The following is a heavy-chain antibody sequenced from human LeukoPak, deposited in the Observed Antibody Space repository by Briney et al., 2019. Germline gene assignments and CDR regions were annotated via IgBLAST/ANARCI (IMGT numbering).Heavy chain of an antibody. CDR1: GFTFSDYY. V-gene: IGHV3-11*04. D-gene: IGHD4-17*01. Sequence: PGGSLRLSCAASGFTFSDYYMSWIRQAPGKGLEWVSYISSSGSTIYYADSVKGRFTISRDTSKNTVYLQMNSLRAEDTAVYYCARPHLSYGDIRDYYYYYMDVWGKGTTVTVSS. CDR2: ISSSGSTI. J-gene: IGHJ6*03. CDR3: ARPHLSYGDIRDYYYYYMDV.